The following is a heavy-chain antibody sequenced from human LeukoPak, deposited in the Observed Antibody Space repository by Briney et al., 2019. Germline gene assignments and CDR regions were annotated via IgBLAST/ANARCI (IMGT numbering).Heavy chain of an antibody. V-gene: IGHV1-46*01. CDR1: GYTLTEYY. CDR3: ARSGMWFSTND. Sequence: ASVKVSCKASGYTLTEYYIHWVRQAPGQGLEWMGMINPSISSRTYAQKFQGRVTVTSDTSTSTVYMEVSSLRSEDTAIYYCARSGMWFSTNDWGQGTLVTVSS. J-gene: IGHJ4*02. CDR2: INPSISSR. D-gene: IGHD2-21*01.